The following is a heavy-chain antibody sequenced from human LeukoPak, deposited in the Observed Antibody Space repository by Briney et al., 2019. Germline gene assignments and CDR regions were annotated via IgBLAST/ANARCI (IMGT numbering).Heavy chain of an antibody. CDR3: ARGRYGDYVGEDGFDI. J-gene: IGHJ3*02. V-gene: IGHV4-34*01. CDR2: INHSGST. D-gene: IGHD4-17*01. CDR1: GGSFSGYY. Sequence: PSETLSLTCAVYGGSFSGYYWNWIRQPPGKGLEWIGEINHSGSTNYNPSLKSRVTISVDTSKNEFSLKLSPVTAADTAVYYCARGRYGDYVGEDGFDIWGQGTMVTVSS.